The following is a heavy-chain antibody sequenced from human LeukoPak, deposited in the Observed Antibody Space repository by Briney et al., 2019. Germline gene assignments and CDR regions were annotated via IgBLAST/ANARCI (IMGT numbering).Heavy chain of an antibody. Sequence: GGSLRLSCAASGFTFSSYSMNWVRQAPGKGLEWVSSISSSSSYIYYADSVKGRFTISRDNAKNSLYLQMNSLRAEDTAVYYCARDRSSGYYSSWYFDLWGRGTLVTVSS. CDR3: ARDRSSGYYSSWYFDL. CDR2: ISSSSSYI. J-gene: IGHJ2*01. D-gene: IGHD3-22*01. CDR1: GFTFSSYS. V-gene: IGHV3-21*01.